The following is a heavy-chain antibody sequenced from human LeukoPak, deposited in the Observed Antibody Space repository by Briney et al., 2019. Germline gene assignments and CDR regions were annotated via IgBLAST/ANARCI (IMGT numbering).Heavy chain of an antibody. D-gene: IGHD5-24*01. CDR1: GYTFTSYG. J-gene: IGHJ4*02. Sequence: ASVKVSCKASGYTFTSYGISWVRQAPGQGLEWMGWIHPNSGGTNYAQKFQGRVTMTRDTSISTAYLDLSRLRSDDTAVYYCARVVVRDANNYKDYWGQGTLVTVSS. CDR3: ARVVVRDANNYKDY. V-gene: IGHV1-2*02. CDR2: IHPNSGGT.